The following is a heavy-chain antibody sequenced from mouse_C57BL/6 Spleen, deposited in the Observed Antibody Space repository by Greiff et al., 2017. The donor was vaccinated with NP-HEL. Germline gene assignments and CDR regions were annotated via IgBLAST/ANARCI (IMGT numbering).Heavy chain of an antibody. J-gene: IGHJ1*03. D-gene: IGHD1-1*01. V-gene: IGHV14-2*01. CDR2: IDPEDGEP. CDR3: ARDYGSSYFDV. Sequence: VQLQQSGAELVKPGASVKLSCTASGFNIKDYYMHWVKQRTEQGLEWIGRIDPEDGEPKYAPKFQGKATITADTSSNTAYLQLSSLTSEDTAVYYCARDYGSSYFDVWGTGTTVTVSS. CDR1: GFNIKDYY.